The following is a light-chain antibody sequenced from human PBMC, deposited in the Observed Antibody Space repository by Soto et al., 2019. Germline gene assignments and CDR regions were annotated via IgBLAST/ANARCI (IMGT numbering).Light chain of an antibody. Sequence: AIQMTQSPSSLSASVGDRVTITCRASQGIRNDLGWYQQKPGKAPKLLIYAASSLQSGVPSRFSGSATGTDFTLTISSLQPEDFATYYCLQYYNYPRTFGQGTKVEIK. J-gene: IGKJ1*01. CDR3: LQYYNYPRT. CDR2: AAS. CDR1: QGIRND. V-gene: IGKV1-6*01.